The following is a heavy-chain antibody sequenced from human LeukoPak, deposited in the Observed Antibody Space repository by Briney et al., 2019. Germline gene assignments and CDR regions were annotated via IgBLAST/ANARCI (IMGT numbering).Heavy chain of an antibody. D-gene: IGHD1-1*01. CDR2: IYYSGST. CDR1: GGSISSSSYY. Sequence: PSETLSFTCTVSGGSISSSSYYWGWIRQPPGKGLEWIGSIYYSGSTYYNPSLKSRVTISVDTSKNQFSLKLSSVTAADTAVYYCARAGTYYYMDVWGKGTTVTVSS. V-gene: IGHV4-39*01. J-gene: IGHJ6*03. CDR3: ARAGTYYYMDV.